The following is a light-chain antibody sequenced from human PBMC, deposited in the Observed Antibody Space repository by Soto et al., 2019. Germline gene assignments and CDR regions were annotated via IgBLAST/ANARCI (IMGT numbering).Light chain of an antibody. V-gene: IGKV3-20*01. Sequence: EIVLTQSPGTLSLSRGERATLSCMASQTLTTGFLAWYQQKPGQAPRLLIYGASSRATGIPDRFSGSVSGTEYTLTISRLEPGAFAVYSCQQYAAVPYTFGQGTTLEIK. J-gene: IGKJ2*01. CDR2: GAS. CDR1: QTLTTGF. CDR3: QQYAAVPYT.